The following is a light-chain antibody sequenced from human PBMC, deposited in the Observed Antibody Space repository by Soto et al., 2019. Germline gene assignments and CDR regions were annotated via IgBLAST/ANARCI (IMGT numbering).Light chain of an antibody. Sequence: DIQMTQSPSSLSASVGDRVTITCQASQDIKNYLNWYQQKSGKAPKLLIYDASDLETGVPSRFSGSGSGTDFTFTITSLQSDDFAVYFCQQYSDWPITFGQGTRLDIK. CDR1: QDIKNY. CDR3: QQYSDWPIT. J-gene: IGKJ5*01. V-gene: IGKV1-33*01. CDR2: DAS.